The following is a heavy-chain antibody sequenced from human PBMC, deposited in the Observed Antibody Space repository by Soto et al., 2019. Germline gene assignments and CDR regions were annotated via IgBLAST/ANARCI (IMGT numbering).Heavy chain of an antibody. CDR2: ISGSGGGT. CDR1: GFTFSYYA. J-gene: IGHJ4*02. CDR3: AKGRSWYYFDY. V-gene: IGHV3-23*01. D-gene: IGHD6-13*01. Sequence: EVQLLESGGGLVQPGGSLRVSCAASGFTFSYYAMSWVRQAPGKGLEWVSGISGSGGGTYYADSVKGRFTISRDNSKNTLYLQMNSLRAEDTAVYYCAKGRSWYYFDYWGQGTLVTVSS.